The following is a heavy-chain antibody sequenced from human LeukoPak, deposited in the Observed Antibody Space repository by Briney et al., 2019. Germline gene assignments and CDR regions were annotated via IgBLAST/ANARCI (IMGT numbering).Heavy chain of an antibody. CDR1: GGSISSSSYY. Sequence: SETLSLTCTVSGGSISSSSYYWGWIRQPPGKGLEWIGSIYYSGSTYYNPSLKSRVTISVDTSKNQFSLKLSSVTAADTAVYYCARVVYCSSTSCYGGTYFDYWGQGTLVTVSS. CDR2: IYYSGST. D-gene: IGHD2-2*01. CDR3: ARVVYCSSTSCYGGTYFDY. V-gene: IGHV4-39*07. J-gene: IGHJ4*02.